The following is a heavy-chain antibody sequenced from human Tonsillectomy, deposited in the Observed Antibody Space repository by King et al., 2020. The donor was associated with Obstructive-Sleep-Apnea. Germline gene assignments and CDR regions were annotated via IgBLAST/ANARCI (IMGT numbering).Heavy chain of an antibody. J-gene: IGHJ4*02. CDR3: ARLQGCFGGNCYSNPFDS. Sequence: EVQLVESGGGLVKPGGSLRLSCAASGFTFSTYSMNWVRQAPGKGLEWVSSISGSSSYIFYADSLKGRFTISRDNAKNSLYLQMNSLRAEDTAVYYCARLQGCFGGNCYSNPFDSWGQGTLVTVSS. V-gene: IGHV3-21*01. CDR2: ISGSSSYI. CDR1: GFTFSTYS. D-gene: IGHD2-15*01.